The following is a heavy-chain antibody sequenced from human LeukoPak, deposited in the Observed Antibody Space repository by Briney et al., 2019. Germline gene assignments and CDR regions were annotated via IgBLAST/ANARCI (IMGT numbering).Heavy chain of an antibody. CDR1: GFTFSSYA. V-gene: IGHV3-74*01. CDR2: ISSDGSFI. D-gene: IGHD1-26*01. CDR3: ARGPGSGGGYYVGDA. J-gene: IGHJ5*02. Sequence: GGSLRLSCAASGFTFSSYAMSWVRQAPGKGLVWVSRISSDGSFINYADSVKGRFTVSRDNAKNTLYLQMNSLRDEDTAIYYCARGPGSGGGYYVGDAWGQGTQVTVSS.